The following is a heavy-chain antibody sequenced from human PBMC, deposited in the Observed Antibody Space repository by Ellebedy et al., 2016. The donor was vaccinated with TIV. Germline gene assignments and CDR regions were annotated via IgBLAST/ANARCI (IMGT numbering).Heavy chain of an antibody. CDR2: FYHSGTT. V-gene: IGHV4-4*02. CDR1: GGSISSTVW. Sequence: MPSETLSLTCAVSGGSISSTVWWTWVRQPPGKGLEWIGEFYHSGTTNYNPSLKSRVTISVDKSKNWVSLTVNSVTAADTAVYYCASCHTGSFGCVYWGQGTLVTVSS. D-gene: IGHD1-26*01. CDR3: ASCHTGSFGCVY. J-gene: IGHJ4*02.